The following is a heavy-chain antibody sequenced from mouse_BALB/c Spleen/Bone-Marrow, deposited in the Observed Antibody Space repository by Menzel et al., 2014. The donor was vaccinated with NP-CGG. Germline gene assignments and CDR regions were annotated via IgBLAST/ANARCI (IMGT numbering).Heavy chain of an antibody. J-gene: IGHJ4*01. Sequence: QVQLKDSGAELVKPGASVKLSCKASGYTFTSYYMYWVKQRPGQGLEWFGEVNPSNGGTNFNEKFKNKATLTEDKSSSTAYMQLSSLTSEDSAVYYCSRGRRDALDYWGQGTSVTVSS. V-gene: IGHV1S81*02. CDR2: VNPSNGGT. CDR3: SRGRRDALDY. CDR1: GYTFTSYY.